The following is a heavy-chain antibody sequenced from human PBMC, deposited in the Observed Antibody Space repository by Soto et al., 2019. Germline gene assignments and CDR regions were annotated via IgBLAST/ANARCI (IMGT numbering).Heavy chain of an antibody. CDR1: VFTVSRYY. CDR3: ARASYYYDSSGYRGLYFDY. Sequence: AALTLSCAASVFTVSRYYMSSDRQAPGKGLEWVSVIYSGGSTYYADSVKGRFTISRDNSKNTLYLQMNSLRAEDTAVYYCARASYYYDSSGYRGLYFDYWGQGTLVTVSS. D-gene: IGHD3-22*01. V-gene: IGHV3-66*01. J-gene: IGHJ4*02. CDR2: IYSGGST.